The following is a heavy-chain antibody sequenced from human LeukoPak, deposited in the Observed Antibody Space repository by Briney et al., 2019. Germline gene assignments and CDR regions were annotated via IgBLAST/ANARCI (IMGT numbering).Heavy chain of an antibody. CDR1: GYTFTGYY. V-gene: IGHV1-2*02. CDR2: INPNSGGT. Sequence: GASVKVSCKASGYTFTGYYMHWVRQAPGQGLEWMGWINPNSGGTNYAQKFQGRVTMTRDTSISTAYMELSRLRSDDTAVYYCASTAGFMYSSSWYGGGYWGQGTLVTVSS. D-gene: IGHD6-13*01. CDR3: ASTAGFMYSSSWYGGGY. J-gene: IGHJ4*02.